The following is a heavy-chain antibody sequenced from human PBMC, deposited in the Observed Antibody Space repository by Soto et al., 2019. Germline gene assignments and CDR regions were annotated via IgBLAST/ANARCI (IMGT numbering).Heavy chain of an antibody. J-gene: IGHJ5*02. D-gene: IGHD4-17*01. CDR3: AREVGYGDFSAALLA. CDR2: IITLFGTA. CDR1: GGTFSSHS. Sequence: VQLMQSGAEVKQPGSSVKVSCKASGGTFSSHSINWVRQAPGQGLEWMGGIITLFGTANYAQNFQGRVTITADQSTSTAYIELNSLRSDDTAVYYCAREVGYGDFSAALLAWGQGTLVTVSS. V-gene: IGHV1-69*01.